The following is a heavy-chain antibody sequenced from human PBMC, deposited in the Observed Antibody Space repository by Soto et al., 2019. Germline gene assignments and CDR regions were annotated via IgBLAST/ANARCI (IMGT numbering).Heavy chain of an antibody. CDR1: LFTFSSYA. Sequence: EVQLLESGGGLVQPGGSLRLSCAASLFTFSSYAMSWVRQAPGKGLEWVSVMSGSGDRIFYADSVKGRFTISRDKSKSMLYLQMNSLRVEDTAIYYCAKDYGAVAEKWGQGTLVTVSS. CDR3: AKDYGAVAEK. J-gene: IGHJ4*02. CDR2: MSGSGDRI. D-gene: IGHD6-19*01. V-gene: IGHV3-23*01.